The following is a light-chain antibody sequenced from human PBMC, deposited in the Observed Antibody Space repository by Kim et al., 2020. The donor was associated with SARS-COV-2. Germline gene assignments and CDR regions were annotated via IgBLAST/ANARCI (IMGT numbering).Light chain of an antibody. V-gene: IGKV1-12*01. CDR1: RANSNW. CDR2: ATN. Sequence: ASVGDRVTMTCRERRANSNWLAWYPQRPGKAPSLLIYATNSLQNGVPSRFSGSGSGTDFTLTNRSLQPEVFSSYYSQQANSFPVAFGRGAQVDIK. J-gene: IGKJ3*01. CDR3: QQANSFPVA.